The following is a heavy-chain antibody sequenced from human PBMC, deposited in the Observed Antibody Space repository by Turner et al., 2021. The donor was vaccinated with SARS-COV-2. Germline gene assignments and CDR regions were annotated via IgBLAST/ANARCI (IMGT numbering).Heavy chain of an antibody. V-gene: IGHV1-18*01. J-gene: IGHJ6*02. Sequence: QVQLVHSGAEVKKPGASVTVSCKASGYTFTSYGISWVRQAPGHGLEWMGWISAYNGNTNYAQKLQGRVTMTRDTSKSTAYMEMRSLRSDDTAVYYCARTITIAVGMDVWGQGTTGTVSS. CDR3: ARTITIAVGMDV. CDR2: ISAYNGNT. CDR1: GYTFTSYG. D-gene: IGHD3-3*01.